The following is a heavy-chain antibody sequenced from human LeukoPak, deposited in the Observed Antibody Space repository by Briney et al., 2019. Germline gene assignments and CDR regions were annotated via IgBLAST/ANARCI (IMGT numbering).Heavy chain of an antibody. J-gene: IGHJ5*02. CDR2: ISAYNGNT. V-gene: IGHV1-18*01. Sequence: GASVKVSCKASGYTFTSYGISWVRQAPGQGLEWMGWISAYNGNTNYAQKLQGRVTMTTDTSTSTAYMELRSLRSDDTAVYYCARDPSQYYYGSGQNWFDPWGQGTLVTVSS. D-gene: IGHD3-10*01. CDR1: GYTFTSYG. CDR3: ARDPSQYYYGSGQNWFDP.